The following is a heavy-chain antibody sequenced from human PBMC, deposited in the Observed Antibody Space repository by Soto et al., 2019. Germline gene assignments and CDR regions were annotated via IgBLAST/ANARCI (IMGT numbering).Heavy chain of an antibody. CDR3: ANYGTYDNRAYSMVY. Sequence: GASVKVSCKASGYTFTSYAMHWVRQAPGQRLEWMGWINAGNGNTKYSQKFQGRVTITRDTSASTAYMELSSLRSEDTAVYYCANYGTYDNRAYSMVYWGQGTMGTVSS. V-gene: IGHV1-3*01. CDR1: GYTFTSYA. CDR2: INAGNGNT. J-gene: IGHJ4*02. D-gene: IGHD3-22*01.